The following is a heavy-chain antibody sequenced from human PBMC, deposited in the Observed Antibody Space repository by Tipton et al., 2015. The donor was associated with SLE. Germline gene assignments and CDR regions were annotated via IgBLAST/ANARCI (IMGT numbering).Heavy chain of an antibody. D-gene: IGHD1-14*01. Sequence: LRLSCTVSGGSISSGGYYWSWIRQHPGKGLEWIGYIYYKGTTYYNPSLKSRVTISVDTSKNQFSLNLSSVTAADTAVYYCARGLQFEPPGGYWGQGTLVTVSS. V-gene: IGHV4-31*02. CDR3: ARGLQFEPPGGY. CDR2: IYYKGTT. J-gene: IGHJ4*02. CDR1: GGSISSGGYY.